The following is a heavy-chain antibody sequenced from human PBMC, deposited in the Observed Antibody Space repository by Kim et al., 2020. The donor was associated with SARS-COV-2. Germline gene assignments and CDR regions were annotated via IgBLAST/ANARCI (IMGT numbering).Heavy chain of an antibody. CDR3: ASSRTLDVDTAFDI. CDR2: IYSGGST. J-gene: IGHJ3*02. CDR1: GFTVSSNY. D-gene: IGHD5-18*01. V-gene: IGHV3-66*01. Sequence: GGSLRLSCAASGFTVSSNYMSWVRQAPGKGLEWVSVIYSGGSTYYADSVKGRFTISRDNSKNTLYLQMNSLRAEDTAVYYCASSRTLDVDTAFDIWGQGTMVTVSS.